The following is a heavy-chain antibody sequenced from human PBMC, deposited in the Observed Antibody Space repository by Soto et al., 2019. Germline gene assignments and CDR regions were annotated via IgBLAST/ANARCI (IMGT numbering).Heavy chain of an antibody. J-gene: IGHJ5*02. CDR3: ARLVVVAASNWFDP. D-gene: IGHD2-15*01. V-gene: IGHV4-39*01. CDR2: IFYSGST. Sequence: QLQLQESGPGLVKPSETLSLTCTVSGGSISSDTYYWGWIRQPPGKGLEWIGSIFYSGSTYYNPSFQSRLTIFVDTSQNQFSLDLTSVTAADTAVYYCARLVVVAASNWFDPWGQGTLVTVSS. CDR1: GGSISSDTYY.